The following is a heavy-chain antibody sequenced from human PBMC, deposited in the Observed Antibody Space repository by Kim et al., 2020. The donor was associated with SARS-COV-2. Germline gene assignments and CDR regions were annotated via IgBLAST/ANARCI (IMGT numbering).Heavy chain of an antibody. V-gene: IGHV3-30*04. Sequence: GGSLRLSCAASGFTFSSYAMHWVRQAPGKGLEWVAVISYDGSNKYYADSVKGRFTISRDNSKNTLYLQMNSLRAEDTAVYYCARDRSYSPYYYYGMDVWGQVTTVTVSS. CDR3: ARDRSYSPYYYYGMDV. D-gene: IGHD3-10*01. J-gene: IGHJ6*02. CDR1: GFTFSSYA. CDR2: ISYDGSNK.